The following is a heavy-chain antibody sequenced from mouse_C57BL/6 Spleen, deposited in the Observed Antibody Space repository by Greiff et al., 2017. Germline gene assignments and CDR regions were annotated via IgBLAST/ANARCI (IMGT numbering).Heavy chain of an antibody. CDR1: GYTFTSYW. J-gene: IGHJ4*01. Sequence: QVQLQQSGAELVRPGSSVKLSCKASGYTFTSYWMDWVKQRPGQGLEWIGNINPSDSGTHYNQKFKDKATLTVDKSSSTAYMQLRSLTSEDSAVYYCARKGDYDAFWDYWGQGTSVTVSS. V-gene: IGHV1-61*01. CDR2: INPSDSGT. CDR3: ARKGDYDAFWDY. D-gene: IGHD2-4*01.